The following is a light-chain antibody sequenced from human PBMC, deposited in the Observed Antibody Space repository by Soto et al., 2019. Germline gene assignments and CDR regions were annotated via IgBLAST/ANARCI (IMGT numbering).Light chain of an antibody. CDR2: TTS. V-gene: IGKV3-15*01. CDR3: QQYNNWPDS. CDR1: QNVGRN. J-gene: IGKJ4*01. Sequence: EIVMKQSPGTLSVSPGERVTLSCRASQNVGRNLAWYQQKPGQAPRLLIYTTSTRAPGIPARFTGSVSGTEFTLTISSLQSEDSAVYYCQQYNNWPDSFGGGTKVEIK.